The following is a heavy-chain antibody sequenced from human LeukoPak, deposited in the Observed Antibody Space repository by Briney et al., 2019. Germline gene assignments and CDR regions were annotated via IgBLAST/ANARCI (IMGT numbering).Heavy chain of an antibody. CDR1: GFAFSSYT. CDR2: ISSGGTNT. V-gene: IGHV3-30*18. D-gene: IGHD5-12*01. Sequence: PGGSLRLSCVASGFAFSSYTMHWVRQAPGKGLEWVSSISSGGTNTFYAGSVKGRFTISREDSKNTVYLQMNSLRTKDRAVYYYAKESSGNSGNIDSWGQGTLVTVSS. J-gene: IGHJ4*02. CDR3: AKESSGNSGNIDS.